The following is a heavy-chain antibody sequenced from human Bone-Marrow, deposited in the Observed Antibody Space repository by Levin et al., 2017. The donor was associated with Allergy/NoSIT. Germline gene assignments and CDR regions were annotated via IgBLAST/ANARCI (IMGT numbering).Heavy chain of an antibody. CDR2: IFYSGST. CDR1: GGSISSRSYY. Sequence: SETLSLTCTVSGGSISSRSYYWGWIRQPPGKGLEWIGNIFYSGSTYYNPSLKRRVIISVDTSKNQFSLKLSSVIATDTAVYYCARLTAGTGAEYFQYWGQGTLVTVSS. J-gene: IGHJ1*01. D-gene: IGHD6-25*01. V-gene: IGHV4-39*01. CDR3: ARLTAGTGAEYFQY.